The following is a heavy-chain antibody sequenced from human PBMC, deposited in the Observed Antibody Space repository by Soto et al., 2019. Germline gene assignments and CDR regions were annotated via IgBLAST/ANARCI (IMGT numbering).Heavy chain of an antibody. J-gene: IGHJ4*02. CDR1: GFTFTSSA. CDR3: ASIWGAPRSGSYSDY. V-gene: IGHV1-58*01. Sequence: SVKVSCKASGFTFTSSAVQWVRQARGQRLEWIGWIVVGSGSTNYAQKFQERVTITRDMSTSTAYMELSSLRSEDTAVYYCASIWGAPRSGSYSDYWGQGTLVTVSS. D-gene: IGHD1-26*01. CDR2: IVVGSGST.